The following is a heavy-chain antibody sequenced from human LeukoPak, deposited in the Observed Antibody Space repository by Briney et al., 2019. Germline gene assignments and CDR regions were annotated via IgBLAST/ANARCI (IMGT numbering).Heavy chain of an antibody. CDR2: ISGSAGST. J-gene: IGHJ4*02. CDR3: AKDPLPHDPDYYFDY. CDR1: GFTFSSYA. D-gene: IGHD1-1*01. Sequence: PGGSLRLSCAASGFTFSSYAMNWVRQAPGKGLEWVSIISGSAGSTYYADSVKGRFTISRDNSKNTLFLQMNSLRAEDTAVYYCAKDPLPHDPDYYFDYWGQGTLVTVSS. V-gene: IGHV3-23*01.